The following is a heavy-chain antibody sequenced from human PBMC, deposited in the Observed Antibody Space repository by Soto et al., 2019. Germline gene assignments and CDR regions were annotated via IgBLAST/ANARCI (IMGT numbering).Heavy chain of an antibody. CDR2: IRSKAYGGTT. D-gene: IGHD3-3*01. Sequence: GGSLRLSCTASGFTFGDYAMSRVRQAPGKGLEWVGFIRSKAYGGTTEYAASVKGRFTISRDDSKSIAYLQMNSLKTEDTAVYYCTRYDFWSGYPPVFDPWGQGTLVTVS. CDR3: TRYDFWSGYPPVFDP. J-gene: IGHJ5*02. V-gene: IGHV3-49*04. CDR1: GFTFGDYA.